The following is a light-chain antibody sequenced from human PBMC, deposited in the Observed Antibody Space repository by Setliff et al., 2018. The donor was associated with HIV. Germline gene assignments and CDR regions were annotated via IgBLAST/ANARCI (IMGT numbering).Light chain of an antibody. CDR2: EVS. Sequence: QSVLTQPASVSGSPGQSITISCTGTSSDVGRYNLVSWYQQHPGKPPKLMIYEVSNRPSGVSNRFSGSKSGNTASLTISGLQAEDEADYYCSSYTSSGSYVFGTGTKVTVL. V-gene: IGLV2-14*02. J-gene: IGLJ1*01. CDR1: SSDVGRYNL. CDR3: SSYTSSGSYV.